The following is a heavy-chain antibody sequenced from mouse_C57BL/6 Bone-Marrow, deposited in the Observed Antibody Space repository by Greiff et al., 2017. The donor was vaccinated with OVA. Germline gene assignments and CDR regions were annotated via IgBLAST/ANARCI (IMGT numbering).Heavy chain of an antibody. J-gene: IGHJ3*01. V-gene: IGHV2-2*01. Sequence: QVQLQQSGPGLVQPSQSLSITCTVSGFYLTNYGVHWVRQSPGQGLEWLGVIGRGGSTDYNAAFISRLSISMDNSKSQVVYTMNSLQADDTAIYYCARSWYGSCLAYWGQGTLVTVSA. CDR1: GFYLTNYG. CDR2: IGRGGST. CDR3: ARSWYGSCLAY. D-gene: IGHD2-10*02.